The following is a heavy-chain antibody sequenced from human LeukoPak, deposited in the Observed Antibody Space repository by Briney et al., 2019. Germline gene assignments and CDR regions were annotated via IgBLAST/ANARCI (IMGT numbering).Heavy chain of an antibody. V-gene: IGHV4-34*01. CDR1: GGSFSGYY. D-gene: IGHD3-10*01. Sequence: PSETLSLTCAVYGGSFSGYYWSWIRQPPGKGLEWIGEINHSGSTNYNPSLKSRVTTSVETSKNHFSLKLSSVTAADTAVYYCARCTRITMVRGVIITGIYYFDYWGQGTLVTVSS. J-gene: IGHJ4*02. CDR3: ARCTRITMVRGVIITGIYYFDY. CDR2: INHSGST.